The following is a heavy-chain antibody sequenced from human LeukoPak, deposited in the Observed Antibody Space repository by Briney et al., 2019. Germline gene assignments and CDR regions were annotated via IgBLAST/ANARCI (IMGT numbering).Heavy chain of an antibody. D-gene: IGHD3-9*01. CDR1: GFTFSSYG. V-gene: IGHV3-74*01. Sequence: TGGSLRLSCAASGFTFSSYGMHWVRQDPRKGLVWVSRINGDGRNINYADSVRGRFTISRDNAKNTLYLQMNTLRVEDTAVYYCTRDLMDYDVSTGLHHYYMDVWGQGTTVTVS. J-gene: IGHJ6*02. CDR3: TRDLMDYDVSTGLHHYYMDV. CDR2: INGDGRNI.